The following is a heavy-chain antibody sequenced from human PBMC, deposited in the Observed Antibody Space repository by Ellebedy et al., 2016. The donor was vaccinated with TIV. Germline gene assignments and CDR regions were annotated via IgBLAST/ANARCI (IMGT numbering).Heavy chain of an antibody. CDR1: GYTFTNYG. CDR3: ARGLALSGAAC. Sequence: AASVTVSCKATGYTFTNYGMHWVRQAPGQRLEWMGWINTGNGDTRYSQRLQGRVTITRDTAASTAYMELSSLKSYDTAVYYCARGLALSGAACWGQGTLVTVSS. CDR2: INTGNGDT. J-gene: IGHJ4*02. D-gene: IGHD3-16*02. V-gene: IGHV1-3*04.